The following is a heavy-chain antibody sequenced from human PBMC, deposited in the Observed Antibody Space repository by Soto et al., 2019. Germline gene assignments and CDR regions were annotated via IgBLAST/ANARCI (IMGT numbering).Heavy chain of an antibody. D-gene: IGHD1-26*01. Sequence: QVQLVQSGAEVKKPGSSVKVSCKASGGTFSSYAISWVRQAPGQGLEWMGGIIPIFGTANYARKFQGRVTITAHEYTSTAYMELSSLRSEDTAVYYCARGIVGATHYYYYGMDVWGQGTTVNVSS. J-gene: IGHJ6*02. CDR3: ARGIVGATHYYYYGMDV. CDR1: GGTFSSYA. V-gene: IGHV1-69*01. CDR2: IIPIFGTA.